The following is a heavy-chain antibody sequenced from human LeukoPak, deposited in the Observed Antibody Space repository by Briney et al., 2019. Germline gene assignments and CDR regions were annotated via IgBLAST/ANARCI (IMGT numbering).Heavy chain of an antibody. J-gene: IGHJ4*02. D-gene: IGHD4-17*01. CDR2: IYYSGST. V-gene: IGHV4-59*01. CDR1: GGSIRGYY. Sequence: SETLSLTCTVSGGSIRGYYWSWIRQPPGKGLEWIWYIYYSGSTNYNPSLKSRVSISVDTSKNQFTLKLSSVTAADTAVYYCARTGSTVTMLYPFDHWGQGTLVTVSS. CDR3: ARTGSTVTMLYPFDH.